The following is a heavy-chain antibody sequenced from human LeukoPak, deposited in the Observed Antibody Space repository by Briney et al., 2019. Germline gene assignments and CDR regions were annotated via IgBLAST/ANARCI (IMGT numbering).Heavy chain of an antibody. CDR1: GGTFSSYA. Sequence: GASEKVSCKASGGTFSSYAISWVRQAPGQGLEWMGGIIPIFGTANYAQKFQGRVTITTDESTSTAYMELSSLRSEDTAVYYCARGNCSSASCYLWFDPWGQGTLVTVSS. D-gene: IGHD2-2*01. CDR2: IIPIFGTA. V-gene: IGHV1-69*05. CDR3: ARGNCSSASCYLWFDP. J-gene: IGHJ5*02.